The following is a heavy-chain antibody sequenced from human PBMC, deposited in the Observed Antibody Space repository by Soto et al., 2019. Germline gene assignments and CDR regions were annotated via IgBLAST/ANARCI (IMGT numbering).Heavy chain of an antibody. Sequence: QITLTESGPTLVKPTQTLTLTCTFSGFSLSSNEVGVGWIRQPPGKALEWLALIYWDGDKHYSPSLKSRLTITKDTYKNQVVLTMTTMDPVYTATYYCAHRGGAAAGTDFFDYWGQGTLVNVSS. CDR3: AHRGGAAAGTDFFDY. CDR2: IYWDGDK. J-gene: IGHJ4*02. V-gene: IGHV2-5*02. CDR1: GFSLSSNEVG. D-gene: IGHD6-13*01.